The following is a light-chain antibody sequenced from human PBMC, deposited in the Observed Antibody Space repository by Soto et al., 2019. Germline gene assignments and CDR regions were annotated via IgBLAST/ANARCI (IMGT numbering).Light chain of an antibody. V-gene: IGKV3-11*01. J-gene: IGKJ1*01. CDR2: DAS. Sequence: EIVLTQSPDTLSVSPGERATLSCRASQSISRTLAWYQQKSGQAPRLLIYDASNRATGIPARFSGSGSGTDLTITITSLQTQAFAVYHCQQRRNWPPMFGQVTKVVIK. CDR3: QQRRNWPPM. CDR1: QSISRT.